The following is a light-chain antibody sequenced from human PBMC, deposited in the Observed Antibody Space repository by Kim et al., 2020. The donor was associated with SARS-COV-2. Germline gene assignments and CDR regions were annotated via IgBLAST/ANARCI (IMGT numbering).Light chain of an antibody. J-gene: IGKJ1*01. CDR1: QSVSSG. Sequence: EIVLTQSPATLSLSPGEGATLSCRASQSVSSGLIWYQQKPGQAPRLLIYDTSNRATGIPARFSGSGSGTDFTLTISSLEPEDFAVYFCQQSSSCAFGQGTKVDIK. CDR2: DTS. CDR3: QQSSSCA. V-gene: IGKV3-11*01.